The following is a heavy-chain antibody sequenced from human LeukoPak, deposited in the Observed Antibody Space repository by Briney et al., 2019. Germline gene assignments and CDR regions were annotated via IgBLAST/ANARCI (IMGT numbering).Heavy chain of an antibody. CDR3: ARDWRDADTPLFM. CDR1: GFTLTNHS. D-gene: IGHD3-3*01. V-gene: IGHV3-7*01. J-gene: IGHJ4*02. Sequence: GGSLRLSCIASGFTLTNHSMSWVRQPPGKGLEWVAMVRPDGSDKYYVDSVKGRFTLSRDNSKASVYLQLSSLKVEDTAVYYCARDWRDADTPLFMWGQGTLVTVSS. CDR2: VRPDGSDK.